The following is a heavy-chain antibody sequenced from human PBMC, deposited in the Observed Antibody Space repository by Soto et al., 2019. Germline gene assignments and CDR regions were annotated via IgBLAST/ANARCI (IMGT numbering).Heavy chain of an antibody. CDR2: IYSGGST. CDR3: ARDRMFYGMDV. CDR1: RFTVNFNY. D-gene: IGHD3-10*02. Sequence: EVQLVESGGGLIRPGGSLRLFCAASRFTVNFNYMSWVRQAPGKGLEWLSSIYSGGSTHYADSVKGRFTISRDDSKNTVSLQMNSLRAEDTAVYYCARDRMFYGMDVWGQGTTVTVSS. V-gene: IGHV3-53*01. J-gene: IGHJ6*02.